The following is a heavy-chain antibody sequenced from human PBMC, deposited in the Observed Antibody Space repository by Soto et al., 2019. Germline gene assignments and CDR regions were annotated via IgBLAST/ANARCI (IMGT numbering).Heavy chain of an antibody. CDR3: AHRGYPSTPYDSSGYYYVY. Sequence: QITLKESGPPLVKPTQTLTLTCTFSGFSLSTSGVGVGWIRQPPGKALEWLALIYWNDDKRYSPSLKSRLTIPKHDSKKHVVLTMPNMDPVDTSRYYCAHRGYPSTPYDSSGYYYVYWGQGTLVTVSS. J-gene: IGHJ4*02. CDR1: GFSLSTSGVG. V-gene: IGHV2-5*01. D-gene: IGHD3-22*01. CDR2: IYWNDDK.